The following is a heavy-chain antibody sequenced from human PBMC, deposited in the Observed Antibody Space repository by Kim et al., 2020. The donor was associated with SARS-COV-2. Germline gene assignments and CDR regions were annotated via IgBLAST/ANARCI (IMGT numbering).Heavy chain of an antibody. J-gene: IGHJ4*02. CDR3: ARGGNKRFDS. Sequence: GGSLRLSCAASGFTFSASSMSWVRQAPGKGLECVAKMNEDGSEKYYADSVKGRFTISRDNTKNSLYLQMNSLRVEDTAVYYCARGGNKRFDSWGQGTLVTVSS. CDR2: MNEDGSEK. D-gene: IGHD6-13*01. V-gene: IGHV3-7*01. CDR1: GFTFSASS.